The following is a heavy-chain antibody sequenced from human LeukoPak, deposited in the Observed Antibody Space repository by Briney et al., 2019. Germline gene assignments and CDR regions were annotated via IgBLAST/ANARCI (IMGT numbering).Heavy chain of an antibody. CDR1: AGSISSYY. Sequence: SHTLSLTCPLSAGSISSYYGSWTRQPAGKGLEWIARSYTSGSTNYNPYLKSRVTKSVDTSKNQFSLKLSSVTAADTAVYYCARDTRWYYDSSGYRPTDAFDIWGQGTMVTVSS. D-gene: IGHD3-22*01. CDR2: SYTSGST. CDR3: ARDTRWYYDSSGYRPTDAFDI. J-gene: IGHJ3*02. V-gene: IGHV4-4*07.